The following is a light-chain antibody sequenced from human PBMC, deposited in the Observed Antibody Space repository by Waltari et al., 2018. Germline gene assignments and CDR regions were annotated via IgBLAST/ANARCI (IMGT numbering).Light chain of an antibody. CDR1: QSISSY. CDR2: DAS. Sequence: DIQMTQPPYSLSASVGARVPITCLASQSISSYLNWYQPKPGKAPKLLIYDASSLQSGGPSSFSCSGSGTDFTLTISSLQPEDFATYYCQHSYSTPRTFGQGTNVEIK. J-gene: IGKJ1*01. CDR3: QHSYSTPRT. V-gene: IGKV1-39*01.